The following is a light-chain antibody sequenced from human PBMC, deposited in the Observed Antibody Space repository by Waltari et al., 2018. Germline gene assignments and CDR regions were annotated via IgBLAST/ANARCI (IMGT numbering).Light chain of an antibody. Sequence: DIQMTQSPSSLSASVGDRVTITCQARQDISNYLNWYQQKPGKAPKLLIYDASNLETGVPSRCSGSGSGTDFTFTISSLQPEDIATYYCQQYDNLPMYTFGQGTKLEIK. CDR3: QQYDNLPMYT. CDR2: DAS. CDR1: QDISNY. J-gene: IGKJ2*01. V-gene: IGKV1-33*01.